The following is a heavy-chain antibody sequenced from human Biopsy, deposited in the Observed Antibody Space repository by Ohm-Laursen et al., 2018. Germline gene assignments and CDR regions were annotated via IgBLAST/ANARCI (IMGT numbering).Heavy chain of an antibody. CDR3: ARDSRGGHLNTTLITGKNLDS. Sequence: TLSLTCPVSRYSISNYYWTRIRQSPGKGLEWIGYIYYTGSTNYNPSVKSRVTISVDTSKNQYSLKLNSVTAADTTVYFCARDSRGGHLNTTLITGKNLDSWGQGILVTVSS. CDR1: RYSISNYY. J-gene: IGHJ4*02. D-gene: IGHD3-16*01. CDR2: IYYTGST. V-gene: IGHV4-59*01.